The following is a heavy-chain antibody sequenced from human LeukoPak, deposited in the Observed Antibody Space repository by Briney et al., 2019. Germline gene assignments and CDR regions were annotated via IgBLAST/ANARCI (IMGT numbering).Heavy chain of an antibody. V-gene: IGHV3-66*02. CDR2: IYSGGST. Sequence: QPGGSLRLSCAASGFTVSSNYMSWVRQAPGKGLEGVSVIYSGGSTYYADSVKGRFTISRDNSKNTLYLQMNSLRAEDTAVYYCAKYSSSWSYFDYWGQGTLVTVSS. D-gene: IGHD6-13*01. J-gene: IGHJ4*02. CDR1: GFTVSSNY. CDR3: AKYSSSWSYFDY.